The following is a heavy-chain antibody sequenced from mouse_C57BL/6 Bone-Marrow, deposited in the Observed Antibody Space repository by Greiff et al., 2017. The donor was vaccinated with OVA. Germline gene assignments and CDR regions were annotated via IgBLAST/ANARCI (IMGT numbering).Heavy chain of an antibody. CDR1: GYAFSSSW. CDR2: IYPGDGDT. J-gene: IGHJ3*01. D-gene: IGHD1-1*01. V-gene: IGHV1-82*01. CDR3: ASIYYYGSFAY. Sequence: VQLQQSGPELVKPGASVKISCKASGYAFSSSWMNWVKQRPGKGLEWIGRIYPGDGDTNNNGKFKGKATLTADKSSSTAYMQLSSLTSEDSAVYFCASIYYYGSFAYWGQGTLVTVSA.